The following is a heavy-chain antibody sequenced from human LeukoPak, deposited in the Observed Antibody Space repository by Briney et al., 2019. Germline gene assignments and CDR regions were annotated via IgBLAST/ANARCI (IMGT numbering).Heavy chain of an antibody. CDR2: ISNTGGST. D-gene: IGHD2-21*01. J-gene: IGHJ5*02. V-gene: IGHV3-23*01. CDR3: ARIGPSGYSSSWFDP. Sequence: GGSLRLSCAASGFSFNTYAMSWVRQAPGKGLEWVSAISNTGGSTYYADSVKGRFTISRDNSKNTLYLQMNSLRAEDTAVYYCARIGPSGYSSSWFDPWGQGTLVTVSS. CDR1: GFSFNTYA.